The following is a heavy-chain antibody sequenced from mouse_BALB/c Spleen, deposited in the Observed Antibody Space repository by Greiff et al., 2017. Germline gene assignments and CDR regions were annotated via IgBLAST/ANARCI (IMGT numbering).Heavy chain of an antibody. J-gene: IGHJ2*01. V-gene: IGHV2-9*02. CDR2: IWAGGST. Sequence: VHLVESGPGLVAPSQSLSITCTVSGFSFTSYGVHWVRQPPGKGLEWLGVIWAGGSTNYNSALMSRLSISKDNSKSQVFLKMNSLQTDDTAMYYCARGRDGYDGGDYFDYWGQGTTLTVSS. CDR3: ARGRDGYDGGDYFDY. D-gene: IGHD2-2*01. CDR1: GFSFTSYG.